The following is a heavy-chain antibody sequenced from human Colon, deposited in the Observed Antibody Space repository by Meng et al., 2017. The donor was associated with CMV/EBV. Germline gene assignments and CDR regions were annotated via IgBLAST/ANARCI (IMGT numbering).Heavy chain of an antibody. V-gene: IGHV3-23*01. CDR1: GFTFSVFA. CDR3: AKGSSNFPYYSMDV. Sequence: GESLKISCAASGFTFSVFAMHWVRQAPGKGLEWVSAISGGGSSTYYADSVKGRFTISRDNSNNTLFLQLKSLRADDTALYYCAKGSSNFPYYSMDVWGQGTPVTVSS. CDR2: ISGGGSST. D-gene: IGHD4-11*01. J-gene: IGHJ6*02.